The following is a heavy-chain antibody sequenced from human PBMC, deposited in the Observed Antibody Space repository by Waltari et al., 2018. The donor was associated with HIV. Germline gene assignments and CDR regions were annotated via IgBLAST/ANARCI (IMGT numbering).Heavy chain of an antibody. CDR1: GYPFTNYD. CDR3: STSRPGAMFGDA. V-gene: IGHV1-8*02. Sequence: QGQLVQSGAEVKQSGASVRISCKASGYPFTNYDINWLCQATGQGLEWMGWMNPSTGNAGFAHNFQGRVVMTRDIPINTAYMELSGLTSHDAAVYYCSTSRPGAMFGDAWGQGTLVTVSS. CDR2: MNPSTGNA. D-gene: IGHD3-3*01. J-gene: IGHJ5*02.